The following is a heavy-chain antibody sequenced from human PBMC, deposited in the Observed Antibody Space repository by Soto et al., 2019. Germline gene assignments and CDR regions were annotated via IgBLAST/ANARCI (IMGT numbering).Heavy chain of an antibody. CDR3: ARGDSTDCSNGVCSFFYNHDMDV. D-gene: IGHD2-8*01. CDR2: INPKSGGT. V-gene: IGHV1-2*04. Sequence: GASVKVSCKASGYSFTDYHIHWVRQAPGQGLEWLGRINPKSGGTSTAQKFQGWVTMTTDTSISTASMELTRLTSDDTAIYYCARGDSTDCSNGVCSFFYNHDMDVWGQGTTITVSS. CDR1: GYSFTDYH. J-gene: IGHJ6*02.